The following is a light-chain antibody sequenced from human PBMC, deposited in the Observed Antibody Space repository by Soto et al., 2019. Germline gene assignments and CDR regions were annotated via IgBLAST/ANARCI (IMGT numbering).Light chain of an antibody. CDR1: QSISDW. Sequence: DIQMTQSPSSLSASVVDRFTITCLASQSISDWLAWYQQKPGTAPKVLINHASSLQSGVPSRFSGSGSGTEFTLTISSLQPDDFATYSCQQSYNSPQTFGQGTKVDIK. V-gene: IGKV1-5*01. CDR3: QQSYNSPQT. CDR2: HAS. J-gene: IGKJ1*01.